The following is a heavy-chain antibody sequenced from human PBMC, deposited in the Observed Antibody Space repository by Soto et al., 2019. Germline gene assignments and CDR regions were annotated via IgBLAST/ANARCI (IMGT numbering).Heavy chain of an antibody. CDR2: ISTYTGNT. J-gene: IGHJ5*02. Sequence: HVQLVQSGPEVKKPGASVTVSCKTSGYTFTNYRIGWVRQAPGQGLEWMGWISTYTGNTKSVQKFQGRVTLTTDTSTSTAYMDLRSLTSDDTAVYYCTRWTVTNNGFDPWGQGTLVTVSS. CDR1: GYTFTNYR. V-gene: IGHV1-18*01. CDR3: TRWTVTNNGFDP. D-gene: IGHD4-17*01.